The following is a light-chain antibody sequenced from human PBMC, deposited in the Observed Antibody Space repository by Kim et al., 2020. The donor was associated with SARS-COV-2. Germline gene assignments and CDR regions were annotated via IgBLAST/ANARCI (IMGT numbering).Light chain of an antibody. J-gene: IGLJ3*02. CDR2: GKY. CDR1: SLRNYY. V-gene: IGLV3-19*01. CDR3: NSRDSSGDHVV. Sequence: SSELTQDPAVSVALGQTVRLTCQGDSLRNYYATWYQQRPGQAPVLVLYGKYNRPSGIPDRFSGSASGNTASLTITGAQAEVEADYYCNSRDSSGDHVVFGGGTQLTVL.